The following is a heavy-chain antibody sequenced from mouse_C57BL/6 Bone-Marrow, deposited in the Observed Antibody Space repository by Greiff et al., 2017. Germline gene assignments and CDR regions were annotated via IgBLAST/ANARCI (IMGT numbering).Heavy chain of an antibody. CDR3: TTKAYYGSSYGYAMDY. J-gene: IGHJ4*01. V-gene: IGHV14-4*01. Sequence: EVQLQESGAELVRPGASVKLSCTASGFNIKDDYMHWVKQRPEQGLEWIGWIDPENGDTEYASKFQGKATITADTSSNTAYLQLSSLTSEDTAVYYCTTKAYYGSSYGYAMDYWGQGTSVTVSS. D-gene: IGHD1-1*01. CDR2: IDPENGDT. CDR1: GFNIKDDY.